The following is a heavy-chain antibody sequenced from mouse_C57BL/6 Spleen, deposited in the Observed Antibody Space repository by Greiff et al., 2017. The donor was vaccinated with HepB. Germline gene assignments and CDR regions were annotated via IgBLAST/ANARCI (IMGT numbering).Heavy chain of an antibody. Sequence: EVQLQESGTVLARPGASVKMSCKTSGYTFTSYWMHWVKQRPGQGLEWIGAIYPGNSDTSYNQKFKGKAKLTAVTSASTAYMELSSLTNEDSAVYYCTRPFWDVWYFDVWGTGTTVTVSS. J-gene: IGHJ1*03. CDR1: GYTFTSYW. V-gene: IGHV1-5*01. D-gene: IGHD4-1*01. CDR2: IYPGNSDT. CDR3: TRPFWDVWYFDV.